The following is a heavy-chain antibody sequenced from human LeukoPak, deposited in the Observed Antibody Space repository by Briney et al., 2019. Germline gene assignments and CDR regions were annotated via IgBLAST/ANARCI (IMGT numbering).Heavy chain of an antibody. CDR2: ISAYNGNT. V-gene: IGHV1-18*01. CDR3: ARGDSSGWYTHRDAFDI. Sequence: ASVKVSCKASGYTFTSYGISGVRQAPGQGLEWMGWISAYNGNTNYAQKLQGRVTMTTDTSTSTAYMELRSLRSDDTAVYYCARGDSSGWYTHRDAFDIWGQGTMVTVSS. D-gene: IGHD6-19*01. J-gene: IGHJ3*02. CDR1: GYTFTSYG.